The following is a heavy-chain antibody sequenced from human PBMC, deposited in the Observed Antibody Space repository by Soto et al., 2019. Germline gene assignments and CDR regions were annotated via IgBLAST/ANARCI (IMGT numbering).Heavy chain of an antibody. Sequence: QGQLQQSGPGLVKPSQTLSLTCAISGDSVSSDITSWNWIRQSPSRGLEWLGRTYYRSKWFHDYAASVKSRITINPDTSQTQFSLELNSMTPEDTAVYYCARGNALDVWGQGTVVTVSS. D-gene: IGHD3-10*01. V-gene: IGHV6-1*01. J-gene: IGHJ3*01. CDR3: ARGNALDV. CDR2: TYYRSKWFH. CDR1: GDSVSSDITS.